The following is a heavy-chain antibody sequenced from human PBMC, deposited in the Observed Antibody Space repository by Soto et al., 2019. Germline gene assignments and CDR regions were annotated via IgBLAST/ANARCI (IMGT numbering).Heavy chain of an antibody. D-gene: IGHD3-22*01. CDR1: GGSGGSFSGYY. V-gene: IGHV4-34*01. CDR3: VIHVYDSSGYYHYYYGMDV. Sequence: PSETLSLTCAVYGGSGGSFSGYYWSWIRQPPGKGLEWIGEINHSGSTNYNPSLKSRVTISVDTSKNQFSLKLSSVTAADTAVYFCVIHVYDSSGYYHYYYGMDVWGQGTTVTVSS. CDR2: INHSGST. J-gene: IGHJ6*02.